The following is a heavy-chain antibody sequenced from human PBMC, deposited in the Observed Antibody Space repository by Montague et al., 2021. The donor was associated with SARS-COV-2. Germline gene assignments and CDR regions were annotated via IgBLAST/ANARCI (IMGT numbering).Heavy chain of an antibody. CDR2: IDWDXDK. D-gene: IGHD4-23*01. J-gene: IGHJ4*02. CDR1: GFSLSTSGMC. V-gene: IGHV2-70*01. CDR3: ARSYGTTVVTRAFDY. Sequence: PALVKPTQTLTLTCTFSGFSLSTSGMCVSWIRQPPGKALEWLTLIDWDXDKYYSTSLKTRLTISKDTSKNQVVLTMTNMDSVDTATYYCARSYGTTVVTRAFDYWGQGTLVTVSS.